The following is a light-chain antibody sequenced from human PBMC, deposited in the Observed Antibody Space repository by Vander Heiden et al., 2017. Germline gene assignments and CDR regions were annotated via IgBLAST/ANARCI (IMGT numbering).Light chain of an antibody. Sequence: QSVFTQPPSVSAPPGQKVTISCSGSSSNSGNNYVSWYQQLPGTATKRLMEDNNKRPSGIPDRLSGYKAGTSATRGINGLQTGDEADDYCGTWDSSLSAVVFGGGTKLTVL. CDR2: DNN. V-gene: IGLV1-51*01. CDR1: SSNSGNNY. CDR3: GTWDSSLSAVV. J-gene: IGLJ2*01.